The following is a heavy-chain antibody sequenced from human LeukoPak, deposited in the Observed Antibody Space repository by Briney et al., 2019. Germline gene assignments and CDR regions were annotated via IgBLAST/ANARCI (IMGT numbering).Heavy chain of an antibody. CDR2: IYYSGST. Sequence: SETLSLTCTVSGGSISSSSYYWGWIRQPPGKGLEWVGSIYYSGSTYYNPSLKSRVTISVDTSKNQFSLKLSSVTAADTAVYYCARRVVGATFNYYFDYWGQGTLVTVSS. CDR1: GGSISSSSYY. CDR3: ARRVVGATFNYYFDY. J-gene: IGHJ4*02. V-gene: IGHV4-39*01. D-gene: IGHD1-26*01.